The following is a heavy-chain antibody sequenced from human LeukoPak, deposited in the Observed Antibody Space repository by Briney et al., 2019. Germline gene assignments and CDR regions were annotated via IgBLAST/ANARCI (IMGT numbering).Heavy chain of an antibody. Sequence: QTGGSLRLSCAASGFTLSSFTMHWVRHNPGKGLEWVAVISYDESQKWYADSVKGRFTISRDISKNTLYLEMDSLRREDAAVYYCARAYDSSWHNFDYWGQGSLVTVSS. J-gene: IGHJ4*02. CDR2: ISYDESQK. V-gene: IGHV3-30-3*01. D-gene: IGHD6-13*01. CDR3: ARAYDSSWHNFDY. CDR1: GFTLSSFT.